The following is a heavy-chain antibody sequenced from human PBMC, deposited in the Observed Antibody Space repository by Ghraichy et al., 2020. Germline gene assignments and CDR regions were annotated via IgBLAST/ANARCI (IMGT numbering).Heavy chain of an antibody. Sequence: SETLSLTCTVSGGSVSSSTYYWGWVRRSPGQRLEWIGSIYYIGNTYYNPSLKSRVTISVDTSSNQFSLKLSSVTAADTALYYCTRGRRRGYYQYELDVWGQGTTVTVSS. J-gene: IGHJ6*02. CDR1: GGSVSSSTYY. D-gene: IGHD3-10*01. CDR2: IYYIGNT. CDR3: TRGRRRGYYQYELDV. V-gene: IGHV4-39*01.